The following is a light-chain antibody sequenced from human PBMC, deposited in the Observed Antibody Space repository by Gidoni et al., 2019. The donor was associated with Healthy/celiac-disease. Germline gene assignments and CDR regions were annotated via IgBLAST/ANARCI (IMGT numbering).Light chain of an antibody. Sequence: DIVLPQSPPTLSLSPGERATISFRASQSVSSYLAGYQQKPGQSPRLLIYDASNRATGIPARCSGSGAVTDFTLTISSLEPEDFAVYYCQQRSNWPPLTFGGGTKVEIK. V-gene: IGKV3-11*01. CDR2: DAS. J-gene: IGKJ4*01. CDR3: QQRSNWPPLT. CDR1: QSVSSY.